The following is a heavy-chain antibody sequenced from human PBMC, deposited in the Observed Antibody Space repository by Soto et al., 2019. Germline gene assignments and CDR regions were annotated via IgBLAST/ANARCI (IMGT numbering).Heavy chain of an antibody. CDR3: AGATTARAFDI. D-gene: IGHD4-17*01. Sequence: SETLSLTCAVSGGSVSSSNWWSWIRQPPGKGLEWIGEIYHSGSTNCNPSLKSRVTISVDKSKNEFSLRLNSVTAADTAVYYCAGATTARAFDIWGQGTMVTVSS. CDR1: GGSVSSSNW. V-gene: IGHV4-4*02. CDR2: IYHSGST. J-gene: IGHJ3*02.